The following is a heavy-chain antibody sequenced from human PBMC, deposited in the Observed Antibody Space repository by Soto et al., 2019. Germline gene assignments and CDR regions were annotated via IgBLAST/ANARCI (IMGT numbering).Heavy chain of an antibody. CDR3: ARVLGYNSSWWRHTAFDI. J-gene: IGHJ3*02. Sequence: ASVKVSCKTSGYTFTNYGISWVRQAPGQGLEWMGWISAHTGNTNYAQKFQGRVTMTTDTSTSTAYMELRSLRSDGTAVYYCARVLGYNSSWWRHTAFDIWGQGTMVTV. CDR2: ISAHTGNT. V-gene: IGHV1-18*01. CDR1: GYTFTNYG. D-gene: IGHD6-13*01.